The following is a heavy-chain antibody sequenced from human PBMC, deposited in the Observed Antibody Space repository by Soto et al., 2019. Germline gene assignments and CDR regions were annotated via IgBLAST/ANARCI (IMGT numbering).Heavy chain of an antibody. CDR2: IYSGGCT. CDR3: ARGGSEDYYYYYCRDF. Sequence: EVQLVESGGGLVQPGGSLRLSCAASGFTVSSNYMSWVRQAPGKGLERVLVIYSGGCTYYADSVKGRFTISRHNSKNTLYLQMNSLRAEDTAVYYCARGGSEDYYYYYCRDFWGKGTTVTVSS. D-gene: IGHD3-10*01. V-gene: IGHV3-53*04. CDR1: GFTVSSNY. J-gene: IGHJ6*03.